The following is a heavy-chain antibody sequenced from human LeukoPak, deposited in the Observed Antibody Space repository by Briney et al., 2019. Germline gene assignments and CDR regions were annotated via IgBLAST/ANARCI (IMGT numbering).Heavy chain of an antibody. CDR3: ARGLTRGSGSYYHY. J-gene: IGHJ4*02. Sequence: SETLSLTCAVYGGSFSGYYWSWIRQPPGKGLEWIGEINHSGSTNYNPSLKSRVTISVDTSKNQFSLKLSSVTAADTAVYYCARGLTRGSGSYYHYWGQGTLVTVSS. V-gene: IGHV4-34*01. D-gene: IGHD1-26*01. CDR1: GGSFSGYY. CDR2: INHSGST.